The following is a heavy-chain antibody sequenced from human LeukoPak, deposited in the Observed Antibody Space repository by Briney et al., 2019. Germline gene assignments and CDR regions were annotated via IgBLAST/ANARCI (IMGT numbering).Heavy chain of an antibody. CDR3: ARLVPAAMGRGYYFDY. J-gene: IGHJ4*02. D-gene: IGHD2-2*01. CDR1: GYSFTSYW. Sequence: GESLKISCKGSGYSFTSYWIGWVRQMPGKGLEWMGIIYPGDSDTRYSPSFQGQVTISADKSISTAYLQWSSLKASDTAMYYCARLVPAAMGRGYYFDYWGQGTLVTVSS. CDR2: IYPGDSDT. V-gene: IGHV5-51*01.